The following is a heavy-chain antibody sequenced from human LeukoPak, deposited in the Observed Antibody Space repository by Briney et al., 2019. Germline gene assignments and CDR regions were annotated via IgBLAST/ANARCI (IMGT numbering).Heavy chain of an antibody. Sequence: GGSLRLSCAASGFTFDDYGMSWVRQAPGKGLEWVSGINWNGGSTGYADSVKGRFTISRDNAKNSLYLQMNSLRAEDTALYYCARDPQYCSSTSCYAFDYWGQGTLVTVSS. CDR1: GFTFDDYG. V-gene: IGHV3-20*04. CDR2: INWNGGST. CDR3: ARDPQYCSSTSCYAFDY. D-gene: IGHD2-2*01. J-gene: IGHJ4*02.